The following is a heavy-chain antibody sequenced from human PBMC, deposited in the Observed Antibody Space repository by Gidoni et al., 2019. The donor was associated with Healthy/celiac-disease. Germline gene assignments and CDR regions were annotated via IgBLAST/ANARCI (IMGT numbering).Heavy chain of an antibody. J-gene: IGHJ3*02. V-gene: IGHV3-15*01. CDR3: TTAPPPYCGGDCPWAFDI. CDR2: IKSKTDGGTT. CDR1: GFTFSNAC. Sequence: EVQLVESGGGLVKPWGSLRLSCAASGFTFSNACMSWVRKAPGKGLEWVGRIKSKTDGGTTDYAAPVKGRFTISRDDSKNTLYLQMNSLKTEDTAVYYCTTAPPPYCGGDCPWAFDIWGQGTMVTVSS. D-gene: IGHD2-21*02.